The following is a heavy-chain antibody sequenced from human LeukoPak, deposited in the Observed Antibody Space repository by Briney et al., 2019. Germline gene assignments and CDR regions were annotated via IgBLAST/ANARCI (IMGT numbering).Heavy chain of an antibody. CDR1: GFTFSSYG. J-gene: IGHJ6*02. D-gene: IGHD3-10*01. V-gene: IGHV3-33*01. CDR3: ARDGTRITMVRGVLSGGMDV. CDR2: IWYDGSNK. Sequence: GGSLRLSCAASGFTFSSYGMHWVRQAPGKGLEWVAVIWYDGSNKYYADSVKGRFTISRDNSKNTLYLQMTSLRAEDTAVYYCARDGTRITMVRGVLSGGMDVWGQGTTVTVSS.